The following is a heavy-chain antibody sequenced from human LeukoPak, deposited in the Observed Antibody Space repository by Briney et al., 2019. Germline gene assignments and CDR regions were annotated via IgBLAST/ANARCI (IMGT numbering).Heavy chain of an antibody. Sequence: ASVKVSCKVSGKTLSDLSIHWLRQPPGKGLEWLGGSDPEDGERIYAQMFQGRVTMTEDTSIDTRYMELSSLRSEDTAVYYCVTGFTTMAVDYFDYWGQGTLVTVSP. D-gene: IGHD5-18*01. CDR2: SDPEDGER. J-gene: IGHJ4*02. CDR1: GKTLSDLS. CDR3: VTGFTTMAVDYFDY. V-gene: IGHV1-24*01.